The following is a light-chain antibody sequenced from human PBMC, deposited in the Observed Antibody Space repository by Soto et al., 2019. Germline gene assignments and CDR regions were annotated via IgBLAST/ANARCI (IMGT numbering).Light chain of an antibody. CDR1: SNDIGGSNF. V-gene: IGLV2-8*01. Sequence: QSALTQPPSASGSPGQSVTISCTGTSNDIGGSNFVSWYQQHPDKAPKLIIYEVTKRPSGVPDRFSAFKSGNTASLTVSGLQTEDEADYYCGSYAGSNNMLFGGGTKVTVL. CDR2: EVT. J-gene: IGLJ2*01. CDR3: GSYAGSNNML.